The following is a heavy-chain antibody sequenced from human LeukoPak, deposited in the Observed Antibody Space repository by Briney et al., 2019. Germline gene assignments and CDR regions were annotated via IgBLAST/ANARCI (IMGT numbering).Heavy chain of an antibody. V-gene: IGHV3-30*18. D-gene: IGHD3-22*01. CDR2: ISYDGSNK. CDR3: AKEGQHHLVLGSYDSSGIGDWFDP. Sequence: TGGSLRLSCAASGFTISNYHINWVRQAPGWGLEWVAVISYDGSNKYYADSVKGRFTISRDNSKNTLYLQMNSLRAEDTAVYYCAKEGQHHLVLGSYDSSGIGDWFDPWGQGTLVTVSS. CDR1: GFTISNYH. J-gene: IGHJ5*02.